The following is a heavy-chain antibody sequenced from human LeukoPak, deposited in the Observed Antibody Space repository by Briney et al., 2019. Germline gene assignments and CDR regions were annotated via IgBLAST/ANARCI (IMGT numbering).Heavy chain of an antibody. V-gene: IGHV1-18*01. D-gene: IGHD6-13*01. J-gene: IGHJ6*02. Sequence: GASVKVSCKASGYTFTNYRINWVRQAPGQGLEWMGWISAYNGNTNYVEKLQGRVTMTTDTSTSTAYMELRSPRSDDTAVYYCARDWTDDSSSWKINYYYGMDVWGQGTTVTVSS. CDR3: ARDWTDDSSSWKINYYYGMDV. CDR2: ISAYNGNT. CDR1: GYTFTNYR.